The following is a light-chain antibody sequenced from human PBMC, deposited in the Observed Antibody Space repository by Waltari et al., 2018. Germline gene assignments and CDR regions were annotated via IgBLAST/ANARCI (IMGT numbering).Light chain of an antibody. V-gene: IGKV3-11*01. J-gene: IGKJ5*01. CDR1: QSFSNN. CDR2: DAS. Sequence: EIVLTQFPATLSLSPGERATLSCRASQSFSNNLAWYQKKPGQAPRLLIYDASNRATGIPVRFSGSGSGTDFTLTISSLEPEDFAVYYCQQGSNWPPTFGQGTRLEIK. CDR3: QQGSNWPPT.